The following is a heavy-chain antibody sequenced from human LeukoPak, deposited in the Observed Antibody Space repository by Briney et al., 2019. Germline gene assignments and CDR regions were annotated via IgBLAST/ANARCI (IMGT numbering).Heavy chain of an antibody. D-gene: IGHD3-3*01. V-gene: IGHV1-18*01. CDR2: ISTYNGNT. CDR1: GYTFNSYD. CDR3: ARVLRYDFWSAYYFDY. Sequence: ASVKVSCKSSGYTFNSYDISWVRQAPGQGLEWMAWISTYNGNTNYALKVQGRATMTTDTSTSTAYMELRSLRSDDTAVYYCARVLRYDFWSAYYFDYWGQGTLVTVSS. J-gene: IGHJ4*02.